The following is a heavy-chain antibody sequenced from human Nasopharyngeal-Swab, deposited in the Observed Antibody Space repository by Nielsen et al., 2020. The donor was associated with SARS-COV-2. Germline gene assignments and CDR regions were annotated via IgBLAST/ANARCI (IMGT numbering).Heavy chain of an antibody. CDR1: GFTFSIYG. CDR3: ARAPSPDDSSGGGY. CDR2: IWYDGSNK. J-gene: IGHJ4*02. D-gene: IGHD3-22*01. V-gene: IGHV3-33*01. Sequence: GESLKISCVASGFTFSIYGMHWVRQAPGKGLEWLASIWYDGSNKYYAGSVKGRFTISRDNSKNTVYLQMNSLRGGDTAVYYCARAPSPDDSSGGGYWGQGTLVTVSS.